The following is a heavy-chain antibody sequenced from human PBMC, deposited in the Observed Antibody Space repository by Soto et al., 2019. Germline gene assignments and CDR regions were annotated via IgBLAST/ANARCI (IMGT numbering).Heavy chain of an antibody. V-gene: IGHV1-8*01. J-gene: IGHJ6*03. Sequence: ASVKVSCKASGYTFTSYDINWVRQATGQGLEWMGWMNPSSGYTGYAQQFQGRVTLTRDISMSTAYMELNSLRYEDTAVYFCARVLPRADGPRDYYKDVWGKGTXVTVSS. CDR1: GYTFTSYD. CDR2: MNPSSGYT. CDR3: ARVLPRADGPRDYYKDV.